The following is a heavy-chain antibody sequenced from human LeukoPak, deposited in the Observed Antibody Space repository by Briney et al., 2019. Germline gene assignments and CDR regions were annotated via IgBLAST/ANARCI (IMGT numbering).Heavy chain of an antibody. V-gene: IGHV1-18*01. CDR3: ARASASRTNSNSYYFETTKKNAFDI. CDR1: GYTFENYG. CDR2: ISVYNGDK. J-gene: IGHJ3*02. D-gene: IGHD3-22*01. Sequence: ASVKVSCKPSGYTFENYGITWVRQAPGQGLEWMGWISVYNGDKNYAQKLQGRVTMTTDTSTRTAYMELRSLSSDDTAVYYCARASASRTNSNSYYFETTKKNAFDIWGQGTTVIVSS.